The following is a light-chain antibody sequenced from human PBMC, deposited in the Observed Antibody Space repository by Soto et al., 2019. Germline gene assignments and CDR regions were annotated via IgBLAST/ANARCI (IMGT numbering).Light chain of an antibody. CDR3: QQYTTWT. CDR1: QSISSW. Sequence: DIQMTQSPATLSVSVGDRVTITCRASQSISSWLAWYQQKPGKSPKLLIYDASSLESGVPSRFSGSGSGTEFTLTISSLQPDDFATYYCQQYTTWTFGQGTKV. V-gene: IGKV1-5*01. J-gene: IGKJ1*01. CDR2: DAS.